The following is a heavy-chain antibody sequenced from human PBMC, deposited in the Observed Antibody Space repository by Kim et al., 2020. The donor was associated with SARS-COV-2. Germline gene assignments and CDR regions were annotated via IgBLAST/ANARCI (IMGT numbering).Heavy chain of an antibody. J-gene: IGHJ6*02. V-gene: IGHV1-8*01. D-gene: IGHD3-10*01. CDR2: MNPNSGNT. CDR3: ARTNVLLKRVWPHYYYGMDV. Sequence: ASVKVSCKASGYTFTSYDINWVRQATGQGLEWMGWMNPNSGNTGYAQKYQGRVTMTRNTSISTAYMELSSLRSEDTAVYYCARTNVLLKRVWPHYYYGMDVWGQGTTGTVSS. CDR1: GYTFTSYD.